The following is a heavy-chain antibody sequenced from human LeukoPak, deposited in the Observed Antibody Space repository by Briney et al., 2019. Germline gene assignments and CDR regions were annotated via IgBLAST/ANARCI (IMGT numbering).Heavy chain of an antibody. D-gene: IGHD5-18*01. J-gene: IGHJ4*02. CDR3: ARGNGRGYSYGTPLYFDY. Sequence: GGSLRLSCAASGFTFSSYGMHWVRQAPGKGLEWVAVISYDGSNKYYADSVKGRFTISRDNSKNTLYLQMNSLRAEDTAVYYCARGNGRGYSYGTPLYFDYWGQGTLVTVSS. CDR2: ISYDGSNK. CDR1: GFTFSSYG. V-gene: IGHV3-30*03.